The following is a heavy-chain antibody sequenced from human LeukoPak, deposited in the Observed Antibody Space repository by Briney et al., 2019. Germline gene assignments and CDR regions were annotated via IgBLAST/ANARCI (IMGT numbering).Heavy chain of an antibody. CDR1: GFIFRNYW. J-gene: IGHJ4*02. Sequence: GGSLRLSCAASGFIFRNYWMHWVRQAPGKGLVWVARINPNGITTTYTDSVKGRFTISGDNAKNTLYLQMNSLRVEDTAVYYCARDFAGDRDYWGQGTLVTVSS. V-gene: IGHV3-74*01. CDR2: INPNGITT. CDR3: ARDFAGDRDY. D-gene: IGHD4-17*01.